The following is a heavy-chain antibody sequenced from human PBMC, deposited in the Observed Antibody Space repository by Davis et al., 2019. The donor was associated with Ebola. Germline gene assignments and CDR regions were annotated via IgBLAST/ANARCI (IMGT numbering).Heavy chain of an antibody. CDR1: GLSFSTSG. V-gene: IGHV3-30*18. CDR2: ISYDGSNR. CDR3: AKDRAYYHDSSGYEYGSFDY. J-gene: IGHJ4*02. D-gene: IGHD3-22*01. Sequence: PGGSLRLSCVASGLSFSTSGMHWVRQAPGKGLEWVAVISYDGSNRYYADSVKGRFTTSRDNSKDTLYLQMNSLRAEDTAVYYCAKDRAYYHDSSGYEYGSFDYWGQGTLVTVSS.